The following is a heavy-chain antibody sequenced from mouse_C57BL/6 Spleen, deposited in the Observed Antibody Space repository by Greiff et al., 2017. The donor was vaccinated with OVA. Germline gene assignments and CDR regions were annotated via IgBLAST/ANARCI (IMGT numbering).Heavy chain of an antibody. Sequence: QVQLQQPGAELVKPGASVKLSCKASGYTFTSYWMHWVKQRPGQGLEWIGMIHPNSGSTNYNEKFKSKATLTVDKSSSTAYMQLSSLTSEDSAVYYCARDPDGYYEFAYWGQGTLVTVSA. V-gene: IGHV1-64*01. CDR2: IHPNSGST. CDR1: GYTFTSYW. D-gene: IGHD2-3*01. CDR3: ARDPDGYYEFAY. J-gene: IGHJ3*01.